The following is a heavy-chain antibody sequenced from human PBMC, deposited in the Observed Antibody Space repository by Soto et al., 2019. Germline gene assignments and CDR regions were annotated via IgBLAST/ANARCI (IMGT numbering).Heavy chain of an antibody. V-gene: IGHV3-74*01. CDR3: ARDRMYYYGSGIWNWFDP. Sequence: EVQLVESGGGLVQPGGSLRLSCAASGFTFSSYWMHWVRQAPGKGLVWVSRINSDGSSTSYADSVKGRFTISRDNAKNTLYLQMNSLRAEDTAVYYCARDRMYYYGSGIWNWFDPWGQGTLVTVSS. CDR2: INSDGSST. D-gene: IGHD3-10*01. J-gene: IGHJ5*02. CDR1: GFTFSSYW.